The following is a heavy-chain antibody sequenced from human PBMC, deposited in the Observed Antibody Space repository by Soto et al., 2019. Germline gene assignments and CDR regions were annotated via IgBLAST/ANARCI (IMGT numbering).Heavy chain of an antibody. CDR3: ARVGYSSGWRYWYFDL. J-gene: IGHJ2*01. CDR2: IIPIFGTA. Sequence: QVQLVQSGAEVKKPGSSVKVSCKASGGTFSSYAISWVRQAPGQGLEWMGGIIPIFGTANYAQKFEGRVTITADESTSTAYMALSSLRSEDTAVYYCARVGYSSGWRYWYFDLWGRGTLVTVSS. CDR1: GGTFSSYA. D-gene: IGHD6-19*01. V-gene: IGHV1-69*01.